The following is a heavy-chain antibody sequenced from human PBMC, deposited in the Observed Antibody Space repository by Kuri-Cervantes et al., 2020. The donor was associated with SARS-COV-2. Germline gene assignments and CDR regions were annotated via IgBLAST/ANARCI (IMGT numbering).Heavy chain of an antibody. J-gene: IGHJ6*02. CDR1: GYTFTSYA. V-gene: IGHV1-3*01. CDR2: INAGNGNT. CDR3: AKTRSYYYYKDV. D-gene: IGHD4-11*01. Sequence: ASVKVSCKASGYTFTSYAMHWVRQAPGQRLEWMGWINAGNGNTKYSQKFQGRVTITRDTSASTAYMELSSLRSEDTAVYFCAKTRSYYYYKDVWGQGTTVTVSS.